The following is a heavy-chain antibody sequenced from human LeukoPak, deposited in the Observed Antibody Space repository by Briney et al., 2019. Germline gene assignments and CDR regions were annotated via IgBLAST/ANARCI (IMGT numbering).Heavy chain of an antibody. Sequence: PSETLSLTCTVSGDSISSYWWSWIRQSPGKGLEWIGYIHYSGSTKYNPSFKSRVTISVDTSKNQFSLKVSSVTAADTAVYYCARGKYQLDYWGQGTLVTVSS. CDR3: ARGKYQLDY. CDR2: IHYSGST. V-gene: IGHV4-59*08. CDR1: GDSISSYW. J-gene: IGHJ4*02. D-gene: IGHD2-2*01.